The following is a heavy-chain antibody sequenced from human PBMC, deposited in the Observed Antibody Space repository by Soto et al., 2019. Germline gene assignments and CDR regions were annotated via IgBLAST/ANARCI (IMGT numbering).Heavy chain of an antibody. Sequence: GGSLRLSCAASGFTFSSYWMSWVRQAPGKGLEWVANIKQDGSGNYYVDSVKGRLTISRENAKNSLYLQMNSLRAEDTAVFYCGRAGHWGGYRYTSYFDYWGQGTLVTVSS. V-gene: IGHV3-7*01. CDR3: GRAGHWGGYRYTSYFDY. D-gene: IGHD3-16*02. CDR2: IKQDGSGN. J-gene: IGHJ4*02. CDR1: GFTFSSYW.